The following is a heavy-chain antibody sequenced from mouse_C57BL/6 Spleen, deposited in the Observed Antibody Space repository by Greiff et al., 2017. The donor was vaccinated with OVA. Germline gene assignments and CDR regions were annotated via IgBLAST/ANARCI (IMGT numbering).Heavy chain of an antibody. D-gene: IGHD2-10*01. V-gene: IGHV3-6*01. CDR1: GYSITSGYY. CDR3: ARDLTLPYCWYFDV. J-gene: IGHJ1*03. CDR2: ISYDGSN. Sequence: EVQLKESGPGLVKPSQSLSLTCSVTGYSITSGYYWNWIRQFPGNKLEWMGYISYDGSNNYNPSLKNRISITRDTSKNQFFLKLNSVTTEDTATYYCARDLTLPYCWYFDVWGTGTTVTVSS.